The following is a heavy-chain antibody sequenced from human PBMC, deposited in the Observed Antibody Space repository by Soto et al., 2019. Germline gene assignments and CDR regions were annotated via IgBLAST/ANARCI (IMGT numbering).Heavy chain of an antibody. Sequence: GGSLRLSCAASGFTFSSYAMHWVRQAPGKGLEWVAVISYDGSNKYYADSVKGRFTISRDNSKNTLYLQMNSLRAEDTAVYYCARDRTAMVPIFDYWGQGTLVTVSS. CDR2: ISYDGSNK. V-gene: IGHV3-30-3*01. J-gene: IGHJ4*02. D-gene: IGHD5-18*01. CDR1: GFTFSSYA. CDR3: ARDRTAMVPIFDY.